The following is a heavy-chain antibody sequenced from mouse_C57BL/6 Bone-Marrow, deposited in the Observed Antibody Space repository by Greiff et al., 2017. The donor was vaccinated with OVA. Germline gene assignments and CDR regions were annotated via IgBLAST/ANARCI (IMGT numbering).Heavy chain of an antibody. D-gene: IGHD1-1*01. Sequence: QVHVKQPGAELVRPGTSVKLSCKASGYTFTSYWMHWVKQRPGQGLEWIGVIDPSDSYTNYNQKFKGKATLTVDTSSSTAYMQLSSLTSEDSAVYYCAREGVTTVVAPQAWFAYWGQGTLVTVSA. J-gene: IGHJ3*01. CDR1: GYTFTSYW. V-gene: IGHV1-59*01. CDR3: AREGVTTVVAPQAWFAY. CDR2: IDPSDSYT.